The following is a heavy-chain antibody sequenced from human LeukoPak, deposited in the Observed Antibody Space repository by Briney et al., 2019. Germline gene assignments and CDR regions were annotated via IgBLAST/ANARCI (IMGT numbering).Heavy chain of an antibody. CDR1: GYTFTCYY. CDR3: AREVDYGSGSYSYGMDV. Sequence: ASVKVSCKASGYTFTCYYMHWVRQAPGQGLEWMGWINPNSGGTNYAQKFQGWVTMTRDTSISTAYMELSRLRSDDTAVYYCAREVDYGSGSYSYGMDVWGKGTTVTVSS. CDR2: INPNSGGT. D-gene: IGHD3-10*01. V-gene: IGHV1-2*04. J-gene: IGHJ6*04.